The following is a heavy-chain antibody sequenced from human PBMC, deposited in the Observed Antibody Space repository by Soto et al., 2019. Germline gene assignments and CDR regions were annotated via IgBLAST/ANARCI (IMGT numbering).Heavy chain of an antibody. D-gene: IGHD2-2*01. CDR3: ARGALKYQLHYYYYGMDV. CDR1: GFTFSSYE. Sequence: EVQLVESGGGLVQPGGSLRLSCAASGFTFSSYEMNWVRQAPGKGLEWVSYISSSGSTIYYADSVKGRFTISRDNAKNSLYLQMNSLRAEDTAVYYCARGALKYQLHYYYYGMDVWGQGTTVTVSS. V-gene: IGHV3-48*03. J-gene: IGHJ6*02. CDR2: ISSSGSTI.